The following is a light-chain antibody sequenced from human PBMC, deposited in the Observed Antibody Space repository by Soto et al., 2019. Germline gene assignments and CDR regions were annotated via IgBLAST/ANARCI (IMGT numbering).Light chain of an antibody. J-gene: IGLJ6*01. CDR2: EVS. V-gene: IGLV2-14*01. CDR3: SSYTAGGTI. Sequence: QSVLTQAASVSGSPGQSITISCTGTSCDVGGYYYVSWYQQLPGRTPKLMISEVSNRPSGVSNRFSGSKSGNTASLTISGLQAEDEADYYCSSYTAGGTIFGTGTKLTVL. CDR1: SCDVGGYYY.